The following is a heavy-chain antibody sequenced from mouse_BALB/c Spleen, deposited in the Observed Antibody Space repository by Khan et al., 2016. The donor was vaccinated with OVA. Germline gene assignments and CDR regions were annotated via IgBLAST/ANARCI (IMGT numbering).Heavy chain of an antibody. V-gene: IGHV1-77*01. D-gene: IGHD1-2*01. Sequence: QVQLQQSGAELAGPGASVKLSCKASGYTFTDYYINWVKLRTGQGLEWIGEISPGSGATYYNERFKGKATLTADKSSSTAYMQLSSLTSEASAVYFCARRNYFGYTFAYWGQGTLVTVSA. CDR2: ISPGSGAT. CDR3: ARRNYFGYTFAY. J-gene: IGHJ3*01. CDR1: GYTFTDYY.